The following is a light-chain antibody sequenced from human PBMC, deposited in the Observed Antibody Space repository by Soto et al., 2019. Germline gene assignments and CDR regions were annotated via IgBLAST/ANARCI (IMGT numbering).Light chain of an antibody. CDR2: GAS. J-gene: IGKJ4*01. V-gene: IGKV3-20*01. CDR3: QQYGSSPLT. CDR1: QSVSSY. Sequence: EIVLPQSPATLSLSPGERATLSCRASQSVSSYLAWYQQKPGQAPRLLIYGASTRAAGIPDRFSGSGSGTDFTLTISRLEPEDLAVYHCQQYGSSPLTFGGGTKVDIK.